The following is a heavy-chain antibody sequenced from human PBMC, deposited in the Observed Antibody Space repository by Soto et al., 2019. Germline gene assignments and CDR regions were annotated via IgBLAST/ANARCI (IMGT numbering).Heavy chain of an antibody. CDR3: ARNRNYYDSSGYYRRFDY. V-gene: IGHV3-74*01. D-gene: IGHD3-22*01. J-gene: IGHJ4*02. CDR1: GFTFSSYW. CDR2: INSDGSST. Sequence: GGSLRLSCAASGFTFSSYWMHWVRQAPGKGLVWVSRINSDGSSTSYADSVKGRFTISRDNAKNTLYLQMNSLRAEDTAVYYCARNRNYYDSSGYYRRFDYWGQGTLVTVSS.